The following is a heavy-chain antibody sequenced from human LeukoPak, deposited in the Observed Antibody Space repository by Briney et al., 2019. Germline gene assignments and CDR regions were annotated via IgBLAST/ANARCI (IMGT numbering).Heavy chain of an antibody. CDR1: GGSFSGYY. D-gene: IGHD1-26*01. CDR2: INHSGST. J-gene: IGHJ4*02. Sequence: SETLSLTCAVYGGSFSGYYWSWIRQPPGKGLEWIGEINHSGSTNYNPSLKSRVTISVDTSKNQFSLKLSSVTAADTAVYYCARGNHYSGSFGDYWGRGTLVTVSS. CDR3: ARGNHYSGSFGDY. V-gene: IGHV4-34*01.